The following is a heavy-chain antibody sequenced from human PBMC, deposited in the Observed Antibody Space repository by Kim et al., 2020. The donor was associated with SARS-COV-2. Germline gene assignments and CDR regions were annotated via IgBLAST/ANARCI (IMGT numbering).Heavy chain of an antibody. Sequence: SETLSLTCTVSGGSISSYYWSWIRQPPGKGLEWIGYIYYSGSTNYNPSLKSRVTISVDTSKNQFSLKLSSVTAADTAVYYCARVRDGYPYFDYWGQGTLVTVSS. D-gene: IGHD5-12*01. J-gene: IGHJ4*02. CDR2: IYYSGST. CDR3: ARVRDGYPYFDY. CDR1: GGSISSYY. V-gene: IGHV4-59*01.